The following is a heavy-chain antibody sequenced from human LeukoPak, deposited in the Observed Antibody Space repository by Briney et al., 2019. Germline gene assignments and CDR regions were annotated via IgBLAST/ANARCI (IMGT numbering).Heavy chain of an antibody. V-gene: IGHV5-51*01. D-gene: IGHD5-12*01. CDR2: IYPGDSDT. Sequence: GESLKISCKGSGYSFSSYWIGWVRQMPGKGLEWMGVIYPGDSDTRYSPSFQGQVTISADKSISTAYLQWSSLEASDTAIYYCASHSGNYSSYDYWGQGTLVTVSS. CDR1: GYSFSSYW. J-gene: IGHJ4*01. CDR3: ASHSGNYSSYDY.